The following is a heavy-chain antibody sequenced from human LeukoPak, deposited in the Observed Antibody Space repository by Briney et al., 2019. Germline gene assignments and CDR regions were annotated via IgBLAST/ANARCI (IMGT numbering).Heavy chain of an antibody. J-gene: IGHJ4*02. CDR3: ARAFGSSAECFDY. CDR1: GYTFTSYG. CDR2: INPNSGGT. V-gene: IGHV1-2*02. Sequence: ASVKVSCKASGYTFTSYGISWVRQAPGQGLEWMGWINPNSGGTNYAQKFQGRVTMTRDTSISTAYMELSRLRSDDTAVYYCARAFGSSAECFDYWGQGTLVTVSS. D-gene: IGHD2-15*01.